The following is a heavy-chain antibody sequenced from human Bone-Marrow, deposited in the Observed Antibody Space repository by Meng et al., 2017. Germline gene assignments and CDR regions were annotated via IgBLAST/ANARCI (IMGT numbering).Heavy chain of an antibody. Sequence: ASVKVSCKASGGTFSSYAISWVRQAPGQGLEWMGWINTNTGNPTYAQGFTGRFVFSLDTSVSTAYLQISSLKAEDTAVYYCARETSSSWFTGWFDPWGQGTLVTVSS. J-gene: IGHJ5*02. CDR1: GGTFSSYA. D-gene: IGHD6-13*01. CDR2: INTNTGNP. CDR3: ARETSSSWFTGWFDP. V-gene: IGHV7-4-1*02.